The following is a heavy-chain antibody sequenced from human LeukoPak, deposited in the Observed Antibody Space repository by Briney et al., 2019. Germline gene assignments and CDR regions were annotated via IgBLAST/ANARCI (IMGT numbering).Heavy chain of an antibody. CDR3: ANFIGRAH. J-gene: IGHJ4*02. CDR1: GYTFTTYG. V-gene: IGHV1-18*01. CDR2: ISAYTGNT. Sequence: ASVKVSCKASGYTFTTYGVTWVRQAPGQGLEWMGWISAYTGNTHYAQKFQGRVTMTTDTSTTTAYMELRSLTSDDTAVYYCANFIGRAHWGQGTLVTVSS. D-gene: IGHD3-10*01.